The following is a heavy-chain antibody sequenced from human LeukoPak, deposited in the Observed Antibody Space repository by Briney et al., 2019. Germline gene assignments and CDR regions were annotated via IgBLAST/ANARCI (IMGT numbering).Heavy chain of an antibody. V-gene: IGHV4-34*01. CDR2: INHSGST. D-gene: IGHD2-21*01. Sequence: PSETLSLTCAVYGGSFSGYYWSWLRQPPGKGLEWIGEINHSGSTNYNPSLKSRVTISVDTSKNQCSLKLSSVTAADTAVYYCARRLKGYDYWGQGTLVTVSS. CDR1: GGSFSGYY. J-gene: IGHJ4*02. CDR3: ARRLKGYDY.